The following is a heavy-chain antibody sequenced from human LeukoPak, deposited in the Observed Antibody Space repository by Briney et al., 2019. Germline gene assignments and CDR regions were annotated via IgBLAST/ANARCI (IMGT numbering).Heavy chain of an antibody. CDR3: ARGLAYYDFWSGYYTPEYFQH. J-gene: IGHJ1*01. Sequence: KPSETLSLTCAVYGGSFSGYYWSWIRQPPGKGLEWIGEINHSGSTNYNPSLKSRVTISVDTSKNQFSLKLSSVTAADTAVYYCARGLAYYDFWSGYYTPEYFQHWGQGTLVTVSS. V-gene: IGHV4-34*01. D-gene: IGHD3-3*01. CDR1: GGSFSGYY. CDR2: INHSGST.